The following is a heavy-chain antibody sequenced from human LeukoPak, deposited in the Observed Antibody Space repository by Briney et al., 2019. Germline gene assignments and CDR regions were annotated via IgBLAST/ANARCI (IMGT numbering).Heavy chain of an antibody. CDR3: ARDLLITVAGSIDY. CDR2: ISAYNGNT. CDR1: GYTFTSYG. Sequence: ASVKVSCKASGYTFTSYGISWVRQAPGQGLEWMGWISAYNGNTNYAQMFQGRVTMTTDTSTSTAHMELRSLRSEDTAVYYCARDLLITVAGSIDYWGQGIVVTVSS. D-gene: IGHD6-19*01. V-gene: IGHV1-18*01. J-gene: IGHJ4*02.